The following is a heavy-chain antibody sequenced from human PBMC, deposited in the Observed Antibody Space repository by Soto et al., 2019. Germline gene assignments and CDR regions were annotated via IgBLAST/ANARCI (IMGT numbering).Heavy chain of an antibody. CDR3: VRDKDGYNF. CDR1: GFTFSSYA. Sequence: VQLVESGGGVVQPGRSLRLSCAASGFTFSSYAMHWVRQAPGKGLVWVSRITTDGGTTHYADSVKGRFTISRDNAKNTLYLQMNSLRVEDTALYYCVRDKDGYNFWGQGTMVTVSS. D-gene: IGHD5-12*01. J-gene: IGHJ3*01. CDR2: ITTDGGTT. V-gene: IGHV3-74*01.